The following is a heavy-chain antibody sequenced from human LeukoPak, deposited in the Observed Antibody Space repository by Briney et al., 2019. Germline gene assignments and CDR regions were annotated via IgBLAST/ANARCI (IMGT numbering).Heavy chain of an antibody. V-gene: IGHV4-59*01. Sequence: SETLSLTCTVSGGSISSYYWSWIRQPPGEGLEWIGYIYYSGSTNYNPSLKSRVTISVDTSKNQFSLKLSSVAAADTAVYYCARAPGVTGWFDPWGQGTLVTVSS. J-gene: IGHJ5*02. CDR1: GGSISSYY. CDR2: IYYSGST. CDR3: ARAPGVTGWFDP. D-gene: IGHD7-27*01.